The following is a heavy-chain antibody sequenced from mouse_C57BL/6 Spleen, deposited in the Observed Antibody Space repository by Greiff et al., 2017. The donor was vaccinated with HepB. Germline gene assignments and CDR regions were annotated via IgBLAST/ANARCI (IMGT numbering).Heavy chain of an antibody. CDR2: IDPSDSYT. D-gene: IGHD2-2*01. V-gene: IGHV1-59*01. J-gene: IGHJ4*01. CDR1: GYTFTSYW. Sequence: QVQLKQPGAELVRPGTSVKLSCKASGYTFTSYWMHWVKQRPGQGLEWIGVIDPSDSYTNYNQKFKGKATLTVDTSSSTAYMQLSSLTSEDSAVYYCARLAYGYLDYWGQGTSVTVSS. CDR3: ARLAYGYLDY.